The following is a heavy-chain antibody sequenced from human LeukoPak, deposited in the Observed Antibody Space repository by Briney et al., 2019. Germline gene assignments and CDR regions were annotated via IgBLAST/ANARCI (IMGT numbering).Heavy chain of an antibody. CDR3: ARGRRYSFFDY. D-gene: IGHD2/OR15-2a*01. V-gene: IGHV4-34*01. CDR1: GGSFSGYY. J-gene: IGHJ4*02. Sequence: PSETLSLTCAVYGGSFSGYYWSWIRQPPGKGLEWIGEINHSGSTNYNPSLKSRVTISVDTSKNQFSLKLGSVTAADTAVYYCARGRRYSFFDYWGQGTLVTVSS. CDR2: INHSGST.